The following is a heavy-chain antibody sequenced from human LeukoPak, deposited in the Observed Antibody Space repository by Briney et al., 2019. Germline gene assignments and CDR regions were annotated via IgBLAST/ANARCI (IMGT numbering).Heavy chain of an antibody. CDR2: INPNSGGT. CDR1: GYTFTGYY. Sequence: GASVKVSCKASGYTFTGYYMHWVRQAPGQGLGWMGRINPNSGGTNYAQKFQGRVTMTRDTSISTAYMELSRLRSDDTAVYYCARDKMVEMASLDYWGQGTLVTVSS. V-gene: IGHV1-2*06. D-gene: IGHD5-24*01. J-gene: IGHJ4*02. CDR3: ARDKMVEMASLDY.